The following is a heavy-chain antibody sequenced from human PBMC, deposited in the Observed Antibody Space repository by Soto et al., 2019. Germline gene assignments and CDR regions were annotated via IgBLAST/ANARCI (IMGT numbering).Heavy chain of an antibody. CDR3: TSSGPNRFC. CDR1: GFTFRSYG. V-gene: IGHV3-30*03. J-gene: IGHJ4*02. CDR2: ISYDGSNK. D-gene: IGHD1-26*01. Sequence: PGGSLSLSCAASGFTFRSYGMHWVRQAPGKGLEWVAVISYDGSNKYYADSVKGRFTISRDNSKNTLYLQMNSLRAEDTAVYYCTSSGPNRFCWGQGTLVTVSS.